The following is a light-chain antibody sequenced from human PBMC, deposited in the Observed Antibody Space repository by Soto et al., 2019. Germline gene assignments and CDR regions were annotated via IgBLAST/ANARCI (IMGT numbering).Light chain of an antibody. CDR2: QTS. Sequence: EIVLTQSPATLSSFPGDRVTLSCRASQYINTRLAWYQHRPGQAPRLLIYQTSSRAAGIPARFSASGTGTDFTLTISDVQPEDFAVYYCHQRQSWPRTFGQGTKVDIK. CDR1: QYINTR. CDR3: HQRQSWPRT. J-gene: IGKJ1*01. V-gene: IGKV3-11*01.